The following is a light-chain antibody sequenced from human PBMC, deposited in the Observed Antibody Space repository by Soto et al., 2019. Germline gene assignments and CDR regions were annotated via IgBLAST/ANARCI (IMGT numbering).Light chain of an antibody. CDR3: QSYDRSLRTYV. J-gene: IGLJ1*01. V-gene: IGLV1-40*01. CDR1: SSNIGAGYD. Sequence: CAGSSSNIGAGYDVNWYRQLPGTAPKLLIYGNSDRPSGVPDRFSGSKSGTSASLAITGLQAEDEADYFCQSYDRSLRTYVFGTGTKVTVL. CDR2: GNS.